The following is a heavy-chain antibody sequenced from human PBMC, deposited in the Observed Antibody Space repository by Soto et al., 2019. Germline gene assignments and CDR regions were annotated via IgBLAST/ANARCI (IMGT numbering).Heavy chain of an antibody. CDR3: AHSTSTRHYDFWSGPRPDV. CDR2: IYWDDDK. D-gene: IGHD3-3*01. CDR1: GFSLSTSGVG. V-gene: IGHV2-5*02. J-gene: IGHJ6*02. Sequence: SGPTLVNPTQNLTLTCTCAGFSLSTSGVGVGWIRQPPGKALEWLALIYWDDDKRYSPSLKSRLTITKDTSKNQVVLTMTNMDPVDTATYYCAHSTSTRHYDFWSGPRPDVWGQGT.